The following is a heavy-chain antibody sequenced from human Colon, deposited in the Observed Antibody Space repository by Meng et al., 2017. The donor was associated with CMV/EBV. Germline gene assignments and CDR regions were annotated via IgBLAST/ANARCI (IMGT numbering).Heavy chain of an antibody. V-gene: IGHV1-69*10. CDR2: IIPTLGIA. CDR3: ARGISVIVVAIGVPYGMDV. Sequence: SVKVSCKASGGIFSSYVISWVRQAPGQGLEWMGGIIPTLGIANYGQKFQGRVTITADKSTSTAYMELSSLTSEDTAVYYCARGISVIVVAIGVPYGMDVWGQGTTVTVSS. J-gene: IGHJ6*02. D-gene: IGHD3-22*01. CDR1: GGIFSSYV.